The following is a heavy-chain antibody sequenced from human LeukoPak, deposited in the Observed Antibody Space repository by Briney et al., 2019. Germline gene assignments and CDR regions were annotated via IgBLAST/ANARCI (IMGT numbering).Heavy chain of an antibody. V-gene: IGHV4-39*07. CDR3: ARLSSSWFYFDY. D-gene: IGHD6-13*01. CDR1: GGSISSSSYY. Sequence: SETLSLTCTASGGSISSSSYYWGWIRQPPGKGLEWIGSIYYSGSTYYNPSLKSRVTISVDTSKNQFSLKLSSVTAADTAVYYCARLSSSWFYFDYWGQGTLVTVSS. J-gene: IGHJ4*02. CDR2: IYYSGST.